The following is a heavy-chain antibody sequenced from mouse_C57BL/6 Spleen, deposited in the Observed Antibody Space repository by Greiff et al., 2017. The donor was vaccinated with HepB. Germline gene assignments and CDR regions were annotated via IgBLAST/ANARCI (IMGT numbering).Heavy chain of an antibody. D-gene: IGHD1-1*01. V-gene: IGHV1-85*01. J-gene: IGHJ1*03. Sequence: QVQLQQSGPELVKPGASVKLSCKASGYTFTSYDINWVKQRPGQGLEWIGWIYPRDGSTKYNEKFKGKATLTVDTSSSTAYMGLHSLTSEDSAVYFCARSGDYYGSSYYWYFEGWGTGTTVTVAS. CDR2: IYPRDGST. CDR1: GYTFTSYD. CDR3: ARSGDYYGSSYYWYFEG.